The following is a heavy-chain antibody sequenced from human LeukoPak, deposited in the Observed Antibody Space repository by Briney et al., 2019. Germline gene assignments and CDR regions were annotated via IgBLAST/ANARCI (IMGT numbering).Heavy chain of an antibody. CDR2: IIPIFGTA. J-gene: IGHJ4*02. CDR1: GGTFSSYA. D-gene: IGHD3-16*01. Sequence: SVKVSCKASGGTFSSYAISWVRQAPGQGLEWMGRIIPIFGTANYAQQFQGRVTITTDESTSTAYMELSSLRSEDTAVYYCAGGGEGYYFDYWGQGTLVTVSS. V-gene: IGHV1-69*05. CDR3: AGGGEGYYFDY.